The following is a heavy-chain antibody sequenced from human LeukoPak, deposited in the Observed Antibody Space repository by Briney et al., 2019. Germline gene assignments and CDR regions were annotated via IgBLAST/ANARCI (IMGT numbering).Heavy chain of an antibody. Sequence: EASVKVSCKASGYTFTGYYMHWVRQAPGQGLEWMGWINPNSGGTNYAQKFQGRVTMTRDTSISTAYMELSRLRSDDTAVYYCAREAYGDCSGGSCYSGFHYYYMDVWGKGTTVTVSS. CDR3: AREAYGDCSGGSCYSGFHYYYMDV. CDR1: GYTFTGYY. D-gene: IGHD2-15*01. CDR2: INPNSGGT. V-gene: IGHV1-2*02. J-gene: IGHJ6*03.